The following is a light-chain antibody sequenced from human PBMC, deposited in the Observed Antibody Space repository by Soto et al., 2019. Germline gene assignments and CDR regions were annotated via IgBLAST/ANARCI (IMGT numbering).Light chain of an antibody. J-gene: IGLJ1*01. CDR2: DVS. CDR3: TSYASSSIPYV. V-gene: IGLV2-14*03. CDR1: SSDVGAYNY. Sequence: QSVLTQPASVSGSPGQSITISCTGTSSDVGAYNYVSRYQHHPGKAPKLMIYDVSNRPSGVSNRFSGSKSGNTASLTISGLQAEDEADYYCTSYASSSIPYVFGTGTKVTVL.